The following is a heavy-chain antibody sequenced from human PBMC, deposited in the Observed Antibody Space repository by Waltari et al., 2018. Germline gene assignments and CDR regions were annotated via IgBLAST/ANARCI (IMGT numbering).Heavy chain of an antibody. V-gene: IGHV1-18*01. CDR3: ARGETGIFDY. CDR2: IRGYNGNT. Sequence: QVQLVQSGAEVKKPGASVKVSCKGSGYTFTSYGISWVRLASGQGLGWMGWIRGYNGNTNLTQRLQVRVTMTTDTSTITVYMGLRGLRSDDSAVYYCARGETGIFDYWGQGTLVTVSS. CDR1: GYTFTSYG. J-gene: IGHJ4*02. D-gene: IGHD1-1*01.